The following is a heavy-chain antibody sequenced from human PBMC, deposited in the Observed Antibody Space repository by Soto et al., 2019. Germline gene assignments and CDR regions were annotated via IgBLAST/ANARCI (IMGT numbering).Heavy chain of an antibody. J-gene: IGHJ4*02. D-gene: IGHD3-22*01. CDR3: VRGAPYDSSGHLLFEY. CDR2: ISSSGSTI. V-gene: IGHV3-48*03. Sequence: EVQLVESGGALVQPGGSLRLSCAVSGFSFSSYEMNWVRQAPGKGLEWVSFISSSGSTIYYSDSVKGRFTISRDNAKNSLNLQMNSLRAEDTALYYCVRGAPYDSSGHLLFEYWGQGSLVTVSS. CDR1: GFSFSSYE.